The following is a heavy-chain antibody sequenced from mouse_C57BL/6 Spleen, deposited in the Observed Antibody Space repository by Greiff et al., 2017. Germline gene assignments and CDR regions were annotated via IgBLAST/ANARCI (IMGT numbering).Heavy chain of an antibody. Sequence: VQLVESGAELMKPGASVKLSCKATGYTFTGYWIGWVKQRPGHGLEWIGEILPGSGSTNSNEKVNGKATFTAYTSSNTAYMQLSSLTTEDSAIDYCATYGYEGYYRGFLYWGQGTTLTVSS. J-gene: IGHJ2*01. CDR3: ATYGYEGYYRGFLY. CDR1: GYTFTGYW. CDR2: ILPGSGST. D-gene: IGHD2-3*01. V-gene: IGHV1-9*01.